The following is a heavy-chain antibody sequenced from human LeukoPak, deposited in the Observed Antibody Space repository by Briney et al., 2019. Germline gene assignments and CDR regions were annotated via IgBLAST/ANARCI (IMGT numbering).Heavy chain of an antibody. D-gene: IGHD2-15*01. Sequence: SEALSLTCTVSGGSISSYYWSWIRQPPGKGLEWIGYIYYSGSTNYNPSLKSRVTISVDTSKNQFSLKLSSVTAADTAVYYCARRGYCSGGSCLTMNAFDIWGQGTMVTVSS. CDR2: IYYSGST. CDR3: ARRGYCSGGSCLTMNAFDI. V-gene: IGHV4-59*01. J-gene: IGHJ3*02. CDR1: GGSISSYY.